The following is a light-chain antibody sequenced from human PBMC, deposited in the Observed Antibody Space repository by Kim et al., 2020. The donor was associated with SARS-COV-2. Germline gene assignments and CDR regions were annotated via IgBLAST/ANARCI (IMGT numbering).Light chain of an antibody. J-gene: IGKJ2*02. V-gene: IGKV3-15*01. CDR3: QQYDKWPPGT. Sequence: EIVMTQSPATLSVSPGERATLSCRASQSVSSNLAWFQQKPGQAPRLLIYGASTRATGVPARFSGSGSGTEFTLTISSLQSEDFAVYSCQQYDKWPPGTFGQGTKLEIK. CDR1: QSVSSN. CDR2: GAS.